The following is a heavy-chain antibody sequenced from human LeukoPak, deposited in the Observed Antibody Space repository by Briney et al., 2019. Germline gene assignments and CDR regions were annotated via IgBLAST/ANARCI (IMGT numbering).Heavy chain of an antibody. CDR2: ISSSGSTI. D-gene: IGHD3-3*01. J-gene: IGHJ4*02. Sequence: GGSLRLSCAASGFTFSNAWMSWVRQAPGKGLEWVSYISSSGSTIYYADSVKGRFTISRDNAKNSLYLQMNSLRAEDTAVYYCARDGDFWSGYFASDYWGQGTLVTVSS. V-gene: IGHV3-11*01. CDR1: GFTFSNAW. CDR3: ARDGDFWSGYFASDY.